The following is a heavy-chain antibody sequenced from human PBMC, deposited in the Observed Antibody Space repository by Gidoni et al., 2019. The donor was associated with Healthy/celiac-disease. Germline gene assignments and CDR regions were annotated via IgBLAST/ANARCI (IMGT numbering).Heavy chain of an antibody. CDR2: ISSSSSTI. CDR1: GFTFSSYS. Sequence: EVQLVESGGGLVQPGGSLRLSCAASGFTFSSYSMNWVRQAPGKGLEWVSYISSSSSTIYYADSVKGRFTISRDNAKNSLYLQMNSLRAEDTAVYYWARGVRGSYYCWGQGTLVTVSS. CDR3: ARGVRGSYYC. D-gene: IGHD1-26*01. J-gene: IGHJ4*02. V-gene: IGHV3-48*01.